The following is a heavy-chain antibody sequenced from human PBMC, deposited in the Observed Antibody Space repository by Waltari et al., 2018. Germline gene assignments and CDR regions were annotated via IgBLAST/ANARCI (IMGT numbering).Heavy chain of an antibody. D-gene: IGHD1-26*01. V-gene: IGHV1-2*02. CDR2: INPTGGGT. CDR3: ASFPIVGPAYYFDY. J-gene: IGHJ4*02. Sequence: QVQLVQSGAAGPKPGASAKVSCQAYGYTFTGYYMHGVRQAPGQGLEWMGWINPTGGGTNSAQKFQGRVTMTRDTSISTAYMGLSRLRSDDTAVYYCASFPIVGPAYYFDYWGQGTLVTVSS. CDR1: GYTFTGYY.